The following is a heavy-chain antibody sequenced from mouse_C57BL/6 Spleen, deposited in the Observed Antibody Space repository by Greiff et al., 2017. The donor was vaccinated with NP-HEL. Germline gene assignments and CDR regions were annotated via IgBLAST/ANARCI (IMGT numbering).Heavy chain of an antibody. D-gene: IGHD1-1*01. CDR2: IYPGGGYT. CDR3: ATYYYGSSYAWFAY. Sequence: VPLPHSCSSLFRPGPSVTISCPASLSPFPPYWLCLAPPRPGHGLEWIGDIYPGGGYTNYNEKFKGKATLTADKSSSTAYMQFSSLTSEDSAIYYCATYYYGSSYAWFAYWGQGTLVTVSA. CDR1: LSPFPPYW. J-gene: IGHJ3*01. V-gene: IGHV1-63*01.